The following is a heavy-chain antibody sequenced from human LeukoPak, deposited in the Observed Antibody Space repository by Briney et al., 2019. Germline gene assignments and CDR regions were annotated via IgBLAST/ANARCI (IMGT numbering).Heavy chain of an antibody. J-gene: IGHJ6*02. CDR2: ISGSGGST. D-gene: IGHD1-14*01. V-gene: IGHV3-23*01. Sequence: PGGSLRLSCAASGFTFSSYAMSWVRQAPGKGLEWVSAISGSGGSTYYADSVKGRFTISRDNSKNTLYLQMNSLRAEDTAVYYCAKSYYPEKATYYYGMDVWGQGTTVTVSS. CDR3: AKSYYPEKATYYYGMDV. CDR1: GFTFSSYA.